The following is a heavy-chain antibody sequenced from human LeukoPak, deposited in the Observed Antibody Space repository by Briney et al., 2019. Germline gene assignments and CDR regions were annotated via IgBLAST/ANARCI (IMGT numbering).Heavy chain of an antibody. CDR1: GFTFSDYY. V-gene: IGHV3-23*01. Sequence: PGGSLRLSCAASGFTFSDYYMSWIRQAPGKGLEWVSAISGSGGSTYYADSVKGRFTISRDNSKNTVYLQMSSLRAEDTAVYYWAKRGSAGAIHYYHYMGGWGKGTTVTVSS. CDR2: ISGSGGST. CDR3: AKRGSAGAIHYYHYMGG. D-gene: IGHD6-19*01. J-gene: IGHJ6*03.